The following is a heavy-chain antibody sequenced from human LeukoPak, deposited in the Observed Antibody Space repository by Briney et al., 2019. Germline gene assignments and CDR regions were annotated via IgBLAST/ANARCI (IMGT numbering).Heavy chain of an antibody. Sequence: SETLSLTCTVSGGSISSYYWSWIRQPPGKGLEWIGYIYYSGSTNYNPSLKSRVTISVDTSKNQFSLKLSSVTAADTAVYYCARARNYYDSSDYYYEGDAFDIWGKGTMVTVSS. V-gene: IGHV4-59*01. CDR1: GGSISSYY. D-gene: IGHD3-22*01. J-gene: IGHJ3*02. CDR2: IYYSGST. CDR3: ARARNYYDSSDYYYEGDAFDI.